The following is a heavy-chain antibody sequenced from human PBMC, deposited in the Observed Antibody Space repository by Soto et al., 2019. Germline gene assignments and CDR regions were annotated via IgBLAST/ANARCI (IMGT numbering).Heavy chain of an antibody. CDR1: GGSISSYY. J-gene: IGHJ4*02. CDR2: IYYSGST. CDR3: ARRYGYAFDY. D-gene: IGHD1-1*01. V-gene: IGHV4-59*08. Sequence: QVQLQESGPGLVKPSETLSLTCTVSGGSISSYYWSWIRQPPGKGLEWIGYIYYSGSTNYNPSLTCRVTISVDTPKNQLSLTLSSVTAADTAVYSCARRYGYAFDYWGQGTLVTVSS.